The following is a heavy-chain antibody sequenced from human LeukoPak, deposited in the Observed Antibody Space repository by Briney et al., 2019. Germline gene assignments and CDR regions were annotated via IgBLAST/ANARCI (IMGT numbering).Heavy chain of an antibody. CDR1: GGSISSYY. V-gene: IGHV4-4*09. CDR3: ARTEYSGSSPFDY. Sequence: PSETLSLTCTVSGGSISSYYWSWIRQPPGKGLEWIGYIYTSGSTNYNPSPKSRVTISVDTSKNQFSLKLSSVTAADTAVYYCARTEYSGSSPFDYWGQGTLVTVSS. J-gene: IGHJ4*02. CDR2: IYTSGST. D-gene: IGHD1-26*01.